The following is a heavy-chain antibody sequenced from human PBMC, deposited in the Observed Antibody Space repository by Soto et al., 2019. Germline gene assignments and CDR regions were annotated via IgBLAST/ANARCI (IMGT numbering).Heavy chain of an antibody. CDR1: GFSLSTSGVG. CDR2: IYWNDDK. Sequence: SGPTLVNPTQTLTLTCTFSGFSLSTSGVGVGWIRQPPGKALEWLALIYWNDDKRYSPSLKSRLTITKDTSKNQVVLTMTNMDPVDTATYYCAQSTIFGVGTSYYYYGMDVWGQGTTVTVSS. J-gene: IGHJ6*02. V-gene: IGHV2-5*01. D-gene: IGHD3-3*01. CDR3: AQSTIFGVGTSYYYYGMDV.